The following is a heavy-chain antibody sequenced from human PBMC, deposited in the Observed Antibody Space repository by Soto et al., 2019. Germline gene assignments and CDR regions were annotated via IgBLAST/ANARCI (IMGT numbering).Heavy chain of an antibody. CDR3: AKGDCSGGRCYRGFDY. V-gene: IGHV3-23*01. Sequence: PGGSLRLSCEASGFRFSNYDMSWVRQAPGKGLEWVSGVSASGSITSYADSAKGRFTISRDNAKNSMFLQMNSLRAEDTAVYFCAKGDCSGGRCYRGFDYWGQGTLVNVSS. CDR1: GFRFSNYD. J-gene: IGHJ4*02. CDR2: VSASGSIT. D-gene: IGHD2-15*01.